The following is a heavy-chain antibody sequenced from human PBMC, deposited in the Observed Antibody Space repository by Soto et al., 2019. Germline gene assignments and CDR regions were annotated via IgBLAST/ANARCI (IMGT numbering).Heavy chain of an antibody. D-gene: IGHD3-10*01. CDR3: AREHYGSGSYYTPHQPQSYFQH. V-gene: IGHV1-46*03. CDR1: GYTITRYY. Sequence: VSLKLSCKAAGYTITRYYIHWVRQAHGQGLEWMGIINPSGGSTSYAQMFQGRVTMTRDTSTSTVSMELSSLRSEDTAVYYCAREHYGSGSYYTPHQPQSYFQHWGQGTLVTSP. J-gene: IGHJ1*01. CDR2: INPSGGST.